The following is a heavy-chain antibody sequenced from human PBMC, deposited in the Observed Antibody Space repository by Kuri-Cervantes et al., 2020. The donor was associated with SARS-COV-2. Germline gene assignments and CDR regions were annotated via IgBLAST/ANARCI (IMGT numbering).Heavy chain of an antibody. CDR2: ISHTSGST. CDR3: GRDDDSGSLPDC. CDR1: GYIFTSYY. J-gene: IGHJ4*02. Sequence: ASVKVSCKASGYIFTSYYMHWVRQVLGQGPEWMGIISHTSGSTNHAQRFQGRVTLTRDTATSTVYMELGSLRCEDAAVYYCGRDDDSGSLPDCWGQGTLVTVSS. V-gene: IGHV1-46*01. D-gene: IGHD1-26*01.